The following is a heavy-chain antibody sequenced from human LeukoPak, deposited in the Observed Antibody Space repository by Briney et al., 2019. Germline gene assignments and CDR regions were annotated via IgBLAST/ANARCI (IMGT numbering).Heavy chain of an antibody. CDR3: AKLPTGYPNWFDP. Sequence: GGSLRLSCAASGFTFSSYSMNWVRQAPGKGLEWVSYISSSSSTIYYADSVKGRFTISRDNAKNLLYLQMNSLRAEDTALYYCAKLPTGYPNWFDPWGQGTLVTVSS. CDR2: ISSSSSTI. CDR1: GFTFSSYS. D-gene: IGHD3-9*01. J-gene: IGHJ5*02. V-gene: IGHV3-48*01.